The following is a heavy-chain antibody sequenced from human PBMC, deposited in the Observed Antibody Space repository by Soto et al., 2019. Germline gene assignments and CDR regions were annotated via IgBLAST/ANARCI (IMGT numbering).Heavy chain of an antibody. D-gene: IGHD2-15*01. CDR3: ASCGYCSGGSCDVGYVQH. V-gene: IGHV3-11*01. J-gene: IGHJ1*01. CDR2: ISSSGSTI. Sequence: QVQLVESGGGLVKPGGSLRLSCAASGFTVSDYYMSWIRQAPGNELEWVSYISSSGSTIYYADSVKGRFTISRDNAKNSRYLQMNSLRAEDTAVYYWASCGYCSGGSCDVGYVQHWGQGTLVTVSS. CDR1: GFTVSDYY.